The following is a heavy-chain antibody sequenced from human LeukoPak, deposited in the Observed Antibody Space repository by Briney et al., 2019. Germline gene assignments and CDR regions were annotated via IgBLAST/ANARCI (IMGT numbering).Heavy chain of an antibody. CDR1: GFTFSSYA. V-gene: IGHV3-23*01. D-gene: IGHD3-22*01. CDR3: AKDFRDYYDSSGLNWFDP. CDR2: ISGSGGST. J-gene: IGHJ5*02. Sequence: GGSLRLSCAASGFTFSSYAMSWVRQAPGKGLEWVSAISGSGGSTYYADSVKGRFTISRDNSKNTLYLQMNSLGAEDTAVYYCAKDFRDYYDSSGLNWFDPWGQGTLVTVSS.